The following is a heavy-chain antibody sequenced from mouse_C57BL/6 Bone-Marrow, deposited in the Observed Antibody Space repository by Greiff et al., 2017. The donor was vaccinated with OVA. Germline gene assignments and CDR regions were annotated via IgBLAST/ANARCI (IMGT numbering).Heavy chain of an antibody. V-gene: IGHV1-64*01. Sequence: QVHVKQPGAELVKPGASVKLSCKASGYTFTSYWMHWVKQRPGQGLEWIGMIHPNSGSTNYNEKFKSKATLTVDNSSNTAYMQLISLTSEDSAVYYCERDGVDYWGQGTPLTVSS. J-gene: IGHJ2*01. CDR1: GYTFTSYW. CDR2: IHPNSGST. D-gene: IGHD1-1*01. CDR3: ERDGVDY.